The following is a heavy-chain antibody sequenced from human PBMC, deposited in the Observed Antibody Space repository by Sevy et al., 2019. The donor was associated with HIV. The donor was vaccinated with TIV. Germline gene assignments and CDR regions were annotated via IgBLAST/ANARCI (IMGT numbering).Heavy chain of an antibody. CDR2: ISAYNGNT. CDR1: GYTFTSYG. Sequence: ASVKVSCKASGYTFTSYGISWVRQAPGQGLEWMGWISAYNGNTNYAQKLQVRVTMTTDTSTSTAYMELRSLRSDDTAVYYCARGGDTWSSSSLYYYYGMDVWGQGTTVTVSS. D-gene: IGHD6-6*01. V-gene: IGHV1-18*01. CDR3: ARGGDTWSSSSLYYYYGMDV. J-gene: IGHJ6*02.